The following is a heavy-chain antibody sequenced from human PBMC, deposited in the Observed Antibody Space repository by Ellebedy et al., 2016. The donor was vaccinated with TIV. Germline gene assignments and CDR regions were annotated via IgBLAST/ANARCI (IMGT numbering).Heavy chain of an antibody. V-gene: IGHV1-18*01. Sequence: ASVKVSXXASGYTFTSYGISWVRQAPGQGLEWMGWISTYNGNTNYAQKLQGRVTMTTDTSTSTAYMELRSLRSDDTAVYYCARENYNSSGYYGVSFDYWGQGTLVTVSS. CDR1: GYTFTSYG. J-gene: IGHJ4*02. CDR2: ISTYNGNT. CDR3: ARENYNSSGYYGVSFDY. D-gene: IGHD3-22*01.